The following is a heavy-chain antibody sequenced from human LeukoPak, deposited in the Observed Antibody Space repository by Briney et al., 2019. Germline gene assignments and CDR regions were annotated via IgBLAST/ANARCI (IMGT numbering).Heavy chain of an antibody. V-gene: IGHV3-23*01. CDR1: GFTFSSFA. J-gene: IGHJ4*02. CDR3: AKEKAGYCSSTSCFDGYDY. D-gene: IGHD2-2*01. CDR2: ISGSGDST. Sequence: PGGSLRLSCAASGFTFSSFAMSWVRQAPGKGLEWVSAISGSGDSTYYADYVKGRFSISRDNSKNTLYLQLNSLRAEDTAIYYCAKEKAGYCSSTSCFDGYDYWGQGTLVTVSS.